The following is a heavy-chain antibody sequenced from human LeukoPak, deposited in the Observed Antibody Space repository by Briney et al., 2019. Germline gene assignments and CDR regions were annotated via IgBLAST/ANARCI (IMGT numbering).Heavy chain of an antibody. CDR3: ARGGEDIVVVPVSYFDY. V-gene: IGHV3-30*01. J-gene: IGHJ4*02. CDR1: GFTFSSYA. D-gene: IGHD2-2*01. Sequence: GGSLRLSCAASGFTFSSYAMHWVRQAPGKGLEWVAVISYDGSNKYYADSVKGRFTISRDNSKNTLYLQMNSLRAEDTAVYYCARGGEDIVVVPVSYFDYWGQGTLVTVSS. CDR2: ISYDGSNK.